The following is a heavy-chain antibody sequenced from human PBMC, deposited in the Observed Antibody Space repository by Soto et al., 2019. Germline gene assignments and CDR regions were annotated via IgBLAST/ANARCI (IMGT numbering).Heavy chain of an antibody. V-gene: IGHV3-11*01. Sequence: GGSLRLSCAASGFTFSYYYMSWIRQSPGKGLEWVSYISSSGSTIYYADSVKGRFTISRDNAKNSLYLQMNSLRAEDTAVYYCARGSLYSYGFDFDYWGQGTLVPVSS. CDR2: ISSSGSTI. J-gene: IGHJ4*02. CDR1: GFTFSYYY. D-gene: IGHD5-18*01. CDR3: ARGSLYSYGFDFDY.